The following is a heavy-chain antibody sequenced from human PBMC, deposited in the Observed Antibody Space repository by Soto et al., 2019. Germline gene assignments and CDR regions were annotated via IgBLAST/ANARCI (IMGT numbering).Heavy chain of an antibody. J-gene: IGHJ3*02. V-gene: IGHV4-31*03. CDR1: GGSISSGGYY. CDR3: ARGHYSSGYAFDI. CDR2: IYYSGST. Sequence: QVQLQESGPGLVKPSQTLSLTCTVSGGSISSGGYYWSWIRQHPGKGLEWIGYIYYSGSTYYNPSLKSRVTISVDTSKNQFSLKLSSVTAADTAMHYCARGHYSSGYAFDIWGQGTMVTVSS. D-gene: IGHD3-22*01.